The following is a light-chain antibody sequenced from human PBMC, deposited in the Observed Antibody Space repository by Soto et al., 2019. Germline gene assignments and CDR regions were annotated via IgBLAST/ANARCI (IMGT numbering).Light chain of an antibody. CDR1: RSDVGGYNY. V-gene: IGLV2-8*01. Sequence: QSALTQPPSASGSPGQSVTISCTGTRSDVGGYNYVSWYQQHPGKAPKLMIYEVTKRPSGVPDRFSGSKSGNTASLAVSGLQGEDEADYYFSSYAGSNNWVFGGGTKLTVL. J-gene: IGLJ3*02. CDR2: EVT. CDR3: SSYAGSNNWV.